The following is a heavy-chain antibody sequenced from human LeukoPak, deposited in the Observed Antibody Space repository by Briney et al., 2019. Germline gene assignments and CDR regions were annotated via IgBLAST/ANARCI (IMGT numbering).Heavy chain of an antibody. CDR1: SGSINSGGYS. CDR2: ISHSGST. CDR3: ARLFDSSGYYHFDY. J-gene: IGHJ4*02. D-gene: IGHD3-22*01. Sequence: SETLSLTCAVSSGSINSGGYSWSWIRQPPGKGLEYIAYISHSGSTYYNSSLKTRVTMSKDRSKNQFSLKLSSVTAADTAVYYCARLFDSSGYYHFDYWGQGILVTVSS. V-gene: IGHV4-30-2*01.